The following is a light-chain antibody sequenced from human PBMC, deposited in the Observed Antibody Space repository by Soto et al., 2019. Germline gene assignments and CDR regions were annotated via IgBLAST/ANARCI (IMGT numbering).Light chain of an antibody. V-gene: IGKV3D-20*01. CDR2: DAS. CDR1: QSVSSSY. J-gene: IGKJ5*01. CDR3: QQYGSSPIT. Sequence: EIILTQSPATLSLSPGERATLPCGASQSVSSSYVAWYQHRPGLAPRLLIHDASSRATGIPDRFSGTKSGTDFTFTIRRLEPEDAAVYYCQQYGSSPITFGQGTRLEIK.